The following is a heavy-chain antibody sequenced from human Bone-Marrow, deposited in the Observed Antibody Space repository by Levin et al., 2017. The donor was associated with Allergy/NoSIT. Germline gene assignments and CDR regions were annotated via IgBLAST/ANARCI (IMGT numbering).Heavy chain of an antibody. V-gene: IGHV4-30-2*01. D-gene: IGHD3-22*01. CDR1: GGSISSGGYS. Sequence: SQTLSLTCAVSGGSISSGGYSWSWIRQPPGKGLEWIGYIYHSGSTYYNPSLKSRVTISVDRSKNQFSLKLNSVTAADTAVYYCARGGDSSGYIGSGFDPWGQGTLVTVSS. CDR2: IYHSGST. CDR3: ARGGDSSGYIGSGFDP. J-gene: IGHJ5*02.